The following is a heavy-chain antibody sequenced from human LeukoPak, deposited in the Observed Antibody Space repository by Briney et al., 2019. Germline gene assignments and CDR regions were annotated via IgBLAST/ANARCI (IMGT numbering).Heavy chain of an antibody. CDR1: GYTFTSHG. Sequence: ASVKVSCKASGYTFTSHGISWVRQAPGQGLEWMGWINPYDGNTNYPQKLQGRVTMTTDTSTTTAYMELRSLRSDDTGVYYCARDRALCSGGSCYSAYYYGMDVWGQGTTVTVSS. CDR2: INPYDGNT. J-gene: IGHJ6*02. CDR3: ARDRALCSGGSCYSAYYYGMDV. D-gene: IGHD2-15*01. V-gene: IGHV1-18*01.